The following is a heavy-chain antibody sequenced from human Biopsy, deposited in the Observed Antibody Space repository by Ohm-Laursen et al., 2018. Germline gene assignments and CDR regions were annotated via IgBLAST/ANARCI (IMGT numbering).Heavy chain of an antibody. CDR2: ISETSSHI. CDR1: GFSVSSYD. V-gene: IGHV3-21*01. Sequence: GSLRLSCSAFGFSVSSYDVNWVRQAPGKGLGWISYISETSSHIYDADSVRGRFTVARDIAKNSLYLQLNSLRVEDTAVYYCARDSSRRAREGGMDVWGQGTMVTVSS. CDR3: ARDSSRRAREGGMDV. J-gene: IGHJ6*02. D-gene: IGHD6-6*01.